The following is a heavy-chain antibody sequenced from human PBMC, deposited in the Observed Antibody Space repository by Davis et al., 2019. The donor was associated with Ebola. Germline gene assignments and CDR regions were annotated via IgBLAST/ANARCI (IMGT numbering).Heavy chain of an antibody. D-gene: IGHD4-17*01. CDR2: ISYDGSNK. V-gene: IGHV3-30*18. J-gene: IGHJ6*04. Sequence: GESLKISCAASGFTFSSYGMHWVRQAPGKGLEWVAVISYDGSNKYYADSVKGRFTISRDNSKNTLYLQMNTMRPEDTAVYYCAKDLIEYGDYSREGSYYYYGMDVWGKGTTVTVSS. CDR1: GFTFSSYG. CDR3: AKDLIEYGDYSREGSYYYYGMDV.